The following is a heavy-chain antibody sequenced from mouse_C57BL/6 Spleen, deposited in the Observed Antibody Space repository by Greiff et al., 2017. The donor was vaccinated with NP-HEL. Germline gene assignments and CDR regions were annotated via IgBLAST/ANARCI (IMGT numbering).Heavy chain of an antibody. CDR3: ARGDYDWYFDV. V-gene: IGHV5-4*01. CDR2: ISDGGSYT. CDR1: GFTFSSYA. J-gene: IGHJ1*03. D-gene: IGHD2-4*01. Sequence: DVQLVESGGGLVKPGGSLKLSCAASGFTFSSYAMSWVRQTPEKRLEWVATISDGGSYTYYPDNVKGRFTISRDHAKNNLYLQMSHLKSEDTAMYYCARGDYDWYFDVWGTGTTVTVSS.